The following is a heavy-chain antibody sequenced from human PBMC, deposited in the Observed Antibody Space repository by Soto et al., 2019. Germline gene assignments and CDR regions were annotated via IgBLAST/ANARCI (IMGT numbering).Heavy chain of an antibody. CDR2: IIPIFGTA. D-gene: IGHD4-4*01. Sequence: SVKVSCKASGGTFSSYAISWVRQAPGQGLEWMGGIIPIFGTANYAQKFQGRVTITADESTSTAYMELSSLRSEDTAVYYCARDAVYSNYVNYYYYGMDVWGQGTTVTISS. V-gene: IGHV1-69*13. CDR3: ARDAVYSNYVNYYYYGMDV. J-gene: IGHJ6*02. CDR1: GGTFSSYA.